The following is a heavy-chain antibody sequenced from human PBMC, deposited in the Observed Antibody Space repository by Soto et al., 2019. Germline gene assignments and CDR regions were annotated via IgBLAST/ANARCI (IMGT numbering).Heavy chain of an antibody. J-gene: IGHJ6*02. CDR2: IYYSGST. D-gene: IGHD3-22*01. V-gene: IGHV4-30-4*01. CDR3: ARADYDSSGRVTYYYYGMDV. CDR1: GGSISSGDYY. Sequence: SQTLSLTCTVSGGSISSGDYYWSWIRQPPGKGLEWIGYIYYSGSTYSNPSLKSRVTISVDTSKNQFSLKLSSVTAADTAVYYCARADYDSSGRVTYYYYGMDVWGQGTTVTVSS.